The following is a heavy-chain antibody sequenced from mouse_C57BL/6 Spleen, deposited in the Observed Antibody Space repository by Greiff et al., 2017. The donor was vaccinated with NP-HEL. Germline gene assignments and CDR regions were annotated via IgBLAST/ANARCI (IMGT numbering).Heavy chain of an antibody. D-gene: IGHD1-1*01. CDR1: GYTFTSYW. CDR3: ARPPFTTVVATDYAMDY. J-gene: IGHJ4*01. V-gene: IGHV1-7*01. Sequence: VQLQQSGAELAKPGASVKLSCKASGYTFTSYWMHWVKQRPGQGLEWIGYINPSSGYTKYNQKFKDKATLTADKSSSTAYMQLSSLTYEDSAVYYCARPPFTTVVATDYAMDYWGQGTSVTVSS. CDR2: INPSSGYT.